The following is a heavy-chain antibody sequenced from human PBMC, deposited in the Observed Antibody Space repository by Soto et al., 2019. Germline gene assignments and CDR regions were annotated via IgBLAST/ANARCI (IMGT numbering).Heavy chain of an antibody. CDR2: ISWNSGSI. J-gene: IGHJ6*02. D-gene: IGHD6-13*01. CDR1: GFTFDDYA. CDR3: AKDILLYSSRTYGMDV. V-gene: IGHV3-9*01. Sequence: EVQLVESGGGLVQPGRSLRLSCAASGFTFDDYAMHWVRQAPGKGLEWVSGISWNSGSIGYADSVKGRFTISRDNAKNTLYLQMNSLKAEDRALYYCAKDILLYSSRTYGMDVWGQGTTVTVSS.